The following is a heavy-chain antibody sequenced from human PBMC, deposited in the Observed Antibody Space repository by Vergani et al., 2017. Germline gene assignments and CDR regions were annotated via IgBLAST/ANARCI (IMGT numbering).Heavy chain of an antibody. J-gene: IGHJ6*02. CDR1: GFTFDNYA. V-gene: IGHV3-23*02. Sequence: EVHLLESGGGLIQPGGSLRISCAASGFTFDNYAMTWVRQAPGKGLQWVSGISGRGSTNYNPSLKSRVTISVDKSKNQFSLKLSSVTAADTAVYYCARAPGGKSQNYYYYYGMDVWCQGTTVTVSS. CDR2: ISGRGST. CDR3: ARAPGGKSQNYYYYYGMDV. D-gene: IGHD4-23*01.